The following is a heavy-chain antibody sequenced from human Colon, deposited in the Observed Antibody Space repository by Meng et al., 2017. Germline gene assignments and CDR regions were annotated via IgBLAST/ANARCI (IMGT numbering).Heavy chain of an antibody. J-gene: IGHJ4*02. D-gene: IGHD1-26*01. CDR2: IDHFGIS. Sequence: QVPRPQGGAGLLTHSFTLSLPCAVSVGSFSGFYWRWIRQPPGKGLEWIGEIDHFGISNYNSSLKGRLTMSVDTSKKQISLTLTSVTAADTAVYYCAGGPWELDYWGQGTLVTVSS. V-gene: IGHV4-34*02. CDR3: AGGPWELDY. CDR1: VGSFSGFY.